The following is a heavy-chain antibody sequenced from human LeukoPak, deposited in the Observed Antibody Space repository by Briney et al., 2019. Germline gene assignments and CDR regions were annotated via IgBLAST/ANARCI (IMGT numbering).Heavy chain of an antibody. CDR1: GGIFSSYA. V-gene: IGHV1-69*06. CDR2: IIPIFGSA. Sequence: ASVKVSCKASGGIFSSYAINWVRQAPGQGLEWMGRIIPIFGSANYAQKFQGRVTITADKSTRTAYMELSSLRSEDTALYYCAKGSRLREGGSYRFWGQGALVTVSS. CDR3: AKGSRLREGGSYRF. J-gene: IGHJ4*02. D-gene: IGHD3-16*02.